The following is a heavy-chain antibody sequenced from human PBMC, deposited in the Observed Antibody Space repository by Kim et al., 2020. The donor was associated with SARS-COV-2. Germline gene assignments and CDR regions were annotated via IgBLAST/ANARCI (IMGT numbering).Heavy chain of an antibody. CDR2: TYYRSKWYT. J-gene: IGHJ4*02. CDR3: ARDRQRAGTGVDY. Sequence: SQTLSLTCDISGDSVSSNSAAWNWIRQSPSRGLEWLGRTYYRSKWYTDYALSVKGRITINLHTSKNHFSLQLNSVTPEDTAVYYCARDRQRAGTGVDYWGQGTLFTVS. D-gene: IGHD6-19*01. V-gene: IGHV6-1*01. CDR1: GDSVSSNSAA.